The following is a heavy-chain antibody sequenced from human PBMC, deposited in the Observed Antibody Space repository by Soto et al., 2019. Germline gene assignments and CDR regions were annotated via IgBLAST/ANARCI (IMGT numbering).Heavy chain of an antibody. Sequence: GGSLRLSCAASGFTFSDYYMSWIRQAPGKGLEWISYISSNSNYKDHADSVRGRFTISRDNAKNSLYLQMNGLRAEDTAVYYCARATGYYHTSGSDSWGQGTLVTVSS. CDR1: GFTFSDYY. CDR2: ISSNSNYK. D-gene: IGHD3-22*01. V-gene: IGHV3-11*06. CDR3: ARATGYYHTSGSDS. J-gene: IGHJ4*02.